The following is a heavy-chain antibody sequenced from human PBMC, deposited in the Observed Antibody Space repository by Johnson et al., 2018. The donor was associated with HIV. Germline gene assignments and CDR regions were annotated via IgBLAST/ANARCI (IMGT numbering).Heavy chain of an antibody. J-gene: IGHJ3*02. CDR2: IGTAGDT. Sequence: EQLVESGGGLVQPGGSLRLSCAASGFTFSSYDMHWVRQATGKGLEWVSAIGTAGDTYYPGSVKGRFTISRDDSKNPLYLQMNSLKTEDTAVYYCTTGRGQRWLQLGAFDIWGQGTMVTVSS. CDR1: GFTFSSYD. V-gene: IGHV3-13*01. CDR3: TTGRGQRWLQLGAFDI. D-gene: IGHD5-24*01.